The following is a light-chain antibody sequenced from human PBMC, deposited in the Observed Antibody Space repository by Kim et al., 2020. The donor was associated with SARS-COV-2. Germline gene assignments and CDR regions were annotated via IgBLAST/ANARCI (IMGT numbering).Light chain of an antibody. CDR1: SGQSSYA. V-gene: IGLV4-69*01. J-gene: IGLJ3*02. CDR3: QTWGTGLWV. Sequence: QLVLTQSPSASASLGASVKLTCTLSSGQSSYAIAWHQQQPEKGPRYLMKLNTDGSHTKGDGIPDRFSGSSSGAERYLTISSLQSEDEADYYCQTWGTGLWVFGGGTQLTVL. CDR2: LNTDGSH.